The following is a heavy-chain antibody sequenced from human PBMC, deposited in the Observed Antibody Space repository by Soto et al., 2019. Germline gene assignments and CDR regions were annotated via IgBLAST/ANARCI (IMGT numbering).Heavy chain of an antibody. D-gene: IGHD6-6*01. V-gene: IGHV4-59*01. J-gene: IGHJ4*02. CDR3: ARGGRSSSKTVFDY. CDR2: IYYSGSP. Sequence: SETLSLTCTVSGGSISSYCWSWIRQPPGKGLEWIGYIYYSGSPNYNPSLRSRVTISVDTSKNQFSLKLTSVTAADTAVYYCARGGRSSSKTVFDYWGQGTLVTVSS. CDR1: GGSISSYC.